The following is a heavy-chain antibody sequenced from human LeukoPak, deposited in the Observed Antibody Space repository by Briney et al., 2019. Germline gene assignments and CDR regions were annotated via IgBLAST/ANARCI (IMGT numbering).Heavy chain of an antibody. D-gene: IGHD3-22*01. CDR1: GGSISSYY. Sequence: PSETPSLTCTVSGGSISSYYWSWIRQPPGKGLEWIGYIYYSGSTNYNPSLKSRVTISVDTSKNQFSLKLSSVTAADTAVYYCARGPYYYDSSGYYHWGQGTLVTVSS. CDR2: IYYSGST. CDR3: ARGPYYYDSSGYYH. J-gene: IGHJ5*02. V-gene: IGHV4-59*01.